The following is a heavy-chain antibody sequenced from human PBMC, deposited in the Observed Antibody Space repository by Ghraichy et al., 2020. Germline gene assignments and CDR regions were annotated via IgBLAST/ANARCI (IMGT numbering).Heavy chain of an antibody. D-gene: IGHD6-13*01. CDR2: ISSNGGST. Sequence: GGSLRLSCAASGFTFSSYAMSWVRQAPGKGLEWVSAISSNGGSTHYADSVKGRFTISRDNSKNTLYLQMNSLRAEDTAVYYCAKPKEQLHYYGMDVWGQGTTVTVSS. CDR3: AKPKEQLHYYGMDV. V-gene: IGHV3-23*01. J-gene: IGHJ6*02. CDR1: GFTFSSYA.